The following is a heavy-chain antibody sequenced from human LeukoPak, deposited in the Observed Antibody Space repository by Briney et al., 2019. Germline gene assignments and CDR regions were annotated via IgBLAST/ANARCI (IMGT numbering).Heavy chain of an antibody. CDR1: GYSISSGYY. CDR2: MNQSGTT. J-gene: IGHJ6*03. Sequence: SETLSLTCTVSGYSISSGYYWGWIRQPPGRGLEWIGSMNQSGTTYYNPSLKSRVTMAVDTSKNQFSLKLSSVTAADTAVYYCASNADSGGYYGDYYYYYYMDVWGKGTTVTVSS. CDR3: ASNADSGGYYGDYYYYYYMDV. V-gene: IGHV4-38-2*02. D-gene: IGHD3-22*01.